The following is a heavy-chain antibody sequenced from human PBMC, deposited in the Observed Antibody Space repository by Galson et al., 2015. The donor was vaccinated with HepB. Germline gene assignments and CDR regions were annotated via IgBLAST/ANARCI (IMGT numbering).Heavy chain of an antibody. CDR2: IYPADSDT. CDR1: GSSFNTYW. D-gene: IGHD5-18*01. J-gene: IGHJ4*02. Sequence: QSGAEVTKPGESLKISCTGPGSSFNTYWIGWVRQMPGKGLEWMGIIYPADSDTRHSPAFRGRVTISADKSTNTAYLQWISLKASDTAFYYCARAVDTAMEIDYWGQGTLVTVSS. CDR3: ARAVDTAMEIDY. V-gene: IGHV5-51*01.